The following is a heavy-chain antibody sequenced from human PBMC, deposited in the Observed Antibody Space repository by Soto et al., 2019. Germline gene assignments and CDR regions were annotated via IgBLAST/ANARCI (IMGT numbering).Heavy chain of an antibody. D-gene: IGHD2-2*01. Sequence: GGSLRLSCAASGFTFSSYGMHWVRQAPGKGLEWVAVISYDGSNKYYADSVKGRFTISRDNSKNTLYLQMNSLRAEETAVYYCAKDRGDIVVVPAANYYYYYGMDVWGQGTTVTVSS. CDR2: ISYDGSNK. V-gene: IGHV3-30*18. CDR3: AKDRGDIVVVPAANYYYYYGMDV. J-gene: IGHJ6*02. CDR1: GFTFSSYG.